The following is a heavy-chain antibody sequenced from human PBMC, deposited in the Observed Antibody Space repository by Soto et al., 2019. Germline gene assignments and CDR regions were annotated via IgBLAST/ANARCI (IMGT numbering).Heavy chain of an antibody. D-gene: IGHD4-17*01. J-gene: IGHJ6*02. CDR1: GVSISSGDYY. CDR3: AREDTVYYFYAMDV. CDR2: IYYSGST. Sequence: QVQLQESGPGLVKPSQTLYVTCTVSGVSISSGDYYWSWIRQPPGKGLEWIGYIYYSGSTYYNPSLKSRLTMSLDMSKNQFFLKVNSVTAADTAVYYCAREDTVYYFYAMDVCGQGTTVTVSS. V-gene: IGHV4-30-4*01.